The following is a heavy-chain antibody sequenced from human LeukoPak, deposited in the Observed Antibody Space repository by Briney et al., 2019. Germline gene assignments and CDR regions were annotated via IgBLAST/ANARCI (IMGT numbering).Heavy chain of an antibody. D-gene: IGHD3-16*02. CDR3: ARLLIFGYRLGSYRSLGY. J-gene: IGHJ4*01. CDR1: GFTFSSYW. V-gene: IGHV3-7*01. CDR2: IKQDGSEK. Sequence: PGGSLRLSCAASGFTFSSYWMSWVRQAPGKGLEWVANIKQDGSEKYYVDSVKGRFTISRDNAKNSLYLQMNSLRAEDTAVYYCARLLIFGYRLGSYRSLGYWGQGTLVTGSS.